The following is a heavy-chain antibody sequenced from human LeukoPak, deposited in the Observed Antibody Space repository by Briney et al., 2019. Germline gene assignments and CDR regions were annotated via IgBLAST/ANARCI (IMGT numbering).Heavy chain of an antibody. J-gene: IGHJ4*02. V-gene: IGHV2-5*02. CDR1: GFSVSSSGVG. D-gene: IGHD4-23*01. CDR2: IFWDDDK. CDR3: AAHTVVTGRFDY. Sequence: SGPTLVKPTQTLTLTCTLSGFSVSSSGVGVGWIRQPPGKALEWLALIFWDDDKRYSPSLRSRLTITKDTSKNQVVLTMTNMHPVDTATYYCAAHTVVTGRFDYWGQGTLVTVSS.